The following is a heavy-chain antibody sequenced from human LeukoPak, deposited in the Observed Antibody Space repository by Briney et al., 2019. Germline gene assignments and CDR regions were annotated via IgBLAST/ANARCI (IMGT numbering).Heavy chain of an antibody. V-gene: IGHV3-30*02. J-gene: IGHJ4*02. CDR2: IRYDGRNK. CDR3: AKDSARKSIVGSTTRGVNDY. Sequence: GGSLRLSCGASGFTFSSYGMHWVRQAPGKGLEWVAFIRYDGRNKYYAESVKGRFTISRDNSKNTLYPQMNSLRAEDTAVYYCAKDSARKSIVGSTTRGVNDYWGQGTLVTVSS. CDR1: GFTFSSYG. D-gene: IGHD1-26*01.